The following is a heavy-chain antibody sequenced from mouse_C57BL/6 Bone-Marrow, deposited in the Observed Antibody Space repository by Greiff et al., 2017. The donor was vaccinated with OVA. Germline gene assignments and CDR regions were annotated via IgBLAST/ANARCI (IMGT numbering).Heavy chain of an antibody. CDR2: IDPSDSYT. V-gene: IGHV1-50*01. CDR1: GYTFTSYW. D-gene: IGHD2-1*01. J-gene: IGHJ3*01. Sequence: QVQLKQPGAELVKPGASVKLSCKASGYTFTSYWMQWVKQRPGQGLEWIGEIDPSDSYTNYNQKFKGKATLTVDTSSSTAYMQLSSLTSEDSAVYYCARNGNYGFAYWGQGTLVTVSA. CDR3: ARNGNYGFAY.